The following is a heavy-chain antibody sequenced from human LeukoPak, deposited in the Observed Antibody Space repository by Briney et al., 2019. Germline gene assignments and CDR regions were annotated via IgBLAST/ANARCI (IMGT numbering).Heavy chain of an antibody. CDR3: ARAGVGYYYYYMDV. V-gene: IGHV1-8*01. Sequence: ASVKVSCMASGYTFTSYDINWVRQATGQGLEWMGWMNPNSGNTGYAQKFQGRVTMTRNTSISTAYMELSSLRSEDTAVYYCARAGVGYYYYYMDVWGKGTTVTVSS. CDR1: GYTFTSYD. D-gene: IGHD7-27*01. CDR2: MNPNSGNT. J-gene: IGHJ6*03.